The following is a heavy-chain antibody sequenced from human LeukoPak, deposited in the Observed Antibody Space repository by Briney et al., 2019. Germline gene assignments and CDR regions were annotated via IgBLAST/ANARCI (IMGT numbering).Heavy chain of an antibody. D-gene: IGHD3-22*01. CDR1: GFTFRNNW. V-gene: IGHV3-74*01. J-gene: IGHJ4*02. CDR2: INSDGSSL. Sequence: GGSLRLSCADSGFTFRNNWMHWVRQVPGKGLVWVSRINSDGSSLIYADSVKGRFTISRDNAKNTLYLQMNSLRAEDTAVYYCAKDWTVVELYCFDYGGQGTLVTVSS. CDR3: AKDWTVVELYCFDY.